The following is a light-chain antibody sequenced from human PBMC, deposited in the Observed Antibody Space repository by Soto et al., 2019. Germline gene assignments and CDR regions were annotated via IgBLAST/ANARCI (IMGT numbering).Light chain of an antibody. CDR2: PAS. Sequence: DIQMTQSPSSLSASVGARVTITCRARQSISSDLNWYQQKPGKAPKLPIYPASSLQSGVPSRFSGSGSGTDFTLTISSLQPEDFATYYCQQSYSTPWTFGQGTKVEIK. J-gene: IGKJ1*01. CDR1: QSISSD. CDR3: QQSYSTPWT. V-gene: IGKV1-39*01.